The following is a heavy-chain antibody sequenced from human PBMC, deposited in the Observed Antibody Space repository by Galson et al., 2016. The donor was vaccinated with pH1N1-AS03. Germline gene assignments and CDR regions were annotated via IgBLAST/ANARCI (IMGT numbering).Heavy chain of an antibody. CDR1: GFPFSSYW. D-gene: IGHD6-19*01. J-gene: IGHJ4*02. Sequence: SLRLSCAASGFPFSSYWMHWVRQAPGKGLVWVSRSNTDGSGTTYADSVKGRFTISRDNAKNTVSLQMNSLRAEDTAVYYCARGIGSRIAVGLDFWGPGTLVTVS. CDR3: ARGIGSRIAVGLDF. V-gene: IGHV3-74*01. CDR2: SNTDGSGT.